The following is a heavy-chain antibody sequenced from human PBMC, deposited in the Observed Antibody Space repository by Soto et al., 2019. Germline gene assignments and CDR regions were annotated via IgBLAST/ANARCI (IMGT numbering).Heavy chain of an antibody. Sequence: SETLSLTCAVYGGSFSGYYWSWIRQPPGKGLEWIGEINHSGSTNYNPSLKSRVTISVDTSKNQFSLKLSSVTAADTAVYYCARSRRTYYDFWSGYSSYWGQGTLVTVSS. CDR3: ARSRRTYYDFWSGYSSY. D-gene: IGHD3-3*01. CDR1: GGSFSGYY. V-gene: IGHV4-34*01. J-gene: IGHJ4*02. CDR2: INHSGST.